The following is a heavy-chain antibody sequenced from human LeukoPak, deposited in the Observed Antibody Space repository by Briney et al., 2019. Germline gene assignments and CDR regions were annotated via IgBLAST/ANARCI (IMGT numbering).Heavy chain of an antibody. J-gene: IGHJ5*02. D-gene: IGHD3-3*01. V-gene: IGHV4-59*01. CDR2: IYYSGST. CDR3: ARASSAYYDFWSGYPNWFDA. CDR1: GGSISSYY. Sequence: PSETLSLTCTVSGGSISSYYWSWIRQPPGKGLEWIGYIYYSGSTNYNPSLKSRVTISVDTSKNQFSLKLSSVTAADTAVYYCARASSAYYDFWSGYPNWFDAWGQGTLVTVSS.